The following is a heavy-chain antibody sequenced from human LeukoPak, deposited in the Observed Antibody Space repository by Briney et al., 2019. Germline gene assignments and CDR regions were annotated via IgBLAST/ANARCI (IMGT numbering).Heavy chain of an antibody. Sequence: PGGSLRLSCAASGFTFSGYWMSWVRQTPGKGLEWVSVIYSGGSTYYADSVKGRFTISRDNSKNTLYLQMNSLRAEDTAVYYCARGSSIAVVYWGQGTLVTVSS. D-gene: IGHD6-19*01. CDR2: IYSGGST. V-gene: IGHV3-53*01. CDR1: GFTFSGYW. J-gene: IGHJ4*02. CDR3: ARGSSIAVVY.